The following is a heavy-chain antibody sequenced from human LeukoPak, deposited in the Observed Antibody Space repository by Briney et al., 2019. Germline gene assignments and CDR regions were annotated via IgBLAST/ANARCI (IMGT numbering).Heavy chain of an antibody. Sequence: PGGSLRLSCAASGFTFNTYAMSWVRQAPGKGMQWVAAISSSGSTTNYAASVKGRFTISRDNSKNTPYLQMNSLRAEDTAIYHCAKRSCGGGSCNFDYWGQGVLVTVSS. J-gene: IGHJ4*02. CDR1: GFTFNTYA. V-gene: IGHV3-23*01. D-gene: IGHD2-15*01. CDR2: ISSSGSTT. CDR3: AKRSCGGGSCNFDY.